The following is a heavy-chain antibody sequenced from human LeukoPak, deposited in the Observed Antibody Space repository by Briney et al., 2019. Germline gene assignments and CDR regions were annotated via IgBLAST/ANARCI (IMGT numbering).Heavy chain of an antibody. V-gene: IGHV3-23*01. CDR1: GFTFSSYA. J-gene: IGHJ3*02. D-gene: IGHD2-2*01. CDR2: ISGSGGST. Sequence: PGGSLRLSCAASGFTFSSYAMSWVRQAPGKGLEWVSAISGSGGSTYYADSVKGRFTISRDNSKNTLYLQMNSLRAEDTAVYYCAKELVVVPAAMGSDAFDIWGQGTMATVSS. CDR3: AKELVVVPAAMGSDAFDI.